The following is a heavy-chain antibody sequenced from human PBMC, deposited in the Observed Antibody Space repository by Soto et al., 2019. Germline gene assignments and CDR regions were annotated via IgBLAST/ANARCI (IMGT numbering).Heavy chain of an antibody. CDR2: ISYDGSNK. CDR1: GFTFSSYG. CDR3: AKDRESSGWDWAYYFDY. Sequence: GGSLRLSCAASGFTFSSYGMHWVRQAPGKGLEWVAVISYDGSNKYYADSVKGRFTISRDNSKNTLYLQMNSLRAEDTAVYYCAKDRESSGWDWAYYFDYWGQGNLVTVSS. J-gene: IGHJ4*02. V-gene: IGHV3-30*18. D-gene: IGHD6-19*01.